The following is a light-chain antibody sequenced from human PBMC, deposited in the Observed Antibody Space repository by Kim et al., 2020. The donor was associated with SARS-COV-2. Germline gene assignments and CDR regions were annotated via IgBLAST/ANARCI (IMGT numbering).Light chain of an antibody. CDR1: SPNIGSNN. CDR3: AVWDDSLKQGV. V-gene: IGLV1-44*01. Sequence: ELTQPPSASGTPGQRVTISCSGSSPNIGSNNVVWYQQLPGAAPNLLIYSNNQRPSGIPDRFSGSRSGTSASLAISRLQSGDEADYYCAVWDDSLKQGVFGGGTQLTVL. CDR2: SNN. J-gene: IGLJ3*02.